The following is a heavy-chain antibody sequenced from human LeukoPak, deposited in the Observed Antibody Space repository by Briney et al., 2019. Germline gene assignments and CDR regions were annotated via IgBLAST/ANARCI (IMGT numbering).Heavy chain of an antibody. Sequence: HRVPPRLSCAPSRLHLSGSATRSERQAPGKGLKSLSLISGSGNSTYYADSVKGRFTISRDNSKNTLYLQMNSLRAEDTAVYYCAKVLVLVSANRYYFDYWGQGTLVTVSS. D-gene: IGHD2-15*01. J-gene: IGHJ4*02. V-gene: IGHV3-23*01. CDR3: AKVLVLVSANRYYFDY. CDR2: ISGSGNST. CDR1: RLHLSGSA.